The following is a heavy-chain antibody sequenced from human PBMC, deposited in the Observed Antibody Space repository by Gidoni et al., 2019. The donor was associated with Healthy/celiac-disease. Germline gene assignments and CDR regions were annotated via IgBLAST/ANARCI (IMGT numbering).Heavy chain of an antibody. Sequence: QVQLVQSGAEVKKPGASVKVSCTASGSSFTSYDTNWVRQDTGQGLEWMGWMNRNRGNTGYAQKFQGRVTMTRKNSISTAYMELSSLRSEKTAVYYCAKHGPYYYGRNAFEIWGQGTMVTVSS. D-gene: IGHD3-10*01. J-gene: IGHJ3*02. V-gene: IGHV1-8*01. CDR1: GSSFTSYD. CDR3: AKHGPYYYGRNAFEI. CDR2: MNRNRGNT.